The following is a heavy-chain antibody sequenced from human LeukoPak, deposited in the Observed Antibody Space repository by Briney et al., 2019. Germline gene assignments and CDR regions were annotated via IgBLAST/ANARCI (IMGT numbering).Heavy chain of an antibody. V-gene: IGHV4-61*02. CDR2: IYTSGST. CDR1: GGSISSGSYY. CDR3: ARDSTVTTHFDY. Sequence: SETLSLTCTVSGGSISSGSYYWSWIRQPAGKGLEWIGRIYTSGSTNYNPSLKSRVTISVDTSKNQFSLKLSSVTAADTAVDYCARDSTVTTHFDYWGQGTLVTVSS. J-gene: IGHJ4*02. D-gene: IGHD4-11*01.